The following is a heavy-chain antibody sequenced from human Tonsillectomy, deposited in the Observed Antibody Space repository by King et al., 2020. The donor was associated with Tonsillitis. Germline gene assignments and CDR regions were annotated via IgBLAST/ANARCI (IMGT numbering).Heavy chain of an antibody. Sequence: VQLQQWGAGLLKPSETLSLTCAVYGGSFSGYYWSWIRQPPGKGLEWIGEINHSGSTNYNPSLKSRVTISVDTSKNQFSLKLSSVTAADTAVYYCARDVGPCSGGSCYSFDYWGQGTLVTVSS. J-gene: IGHJ4*02. CDR3: ARDVGPCSGGSCYSFDY. V-gene: IGHV4-34*01. CDR2: INHSGST. D-gene: IGHD2-15*01. CDR1: GGSFSGYY.